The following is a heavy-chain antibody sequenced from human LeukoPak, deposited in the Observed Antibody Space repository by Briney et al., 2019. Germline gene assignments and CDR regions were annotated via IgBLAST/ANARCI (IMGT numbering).Heavy chain of an antibody. CDR3: ARDGFFTIFGVVISLYYYYYMDV. V-gene: IGHV3-7*01. CDR1: GFTLSPYW. D-gene: IGHD3-3*01. Sequence: PGGSLRLSCAASGFTLSPYWMSWVRQAPGKGLEWVANIKQDGSHKNYVDSVKGRFTISRDNAKYLLYLQMNSLRAEDTAVYYCARDGFFTIFGVVISLYYYYYMDVWGKGTTVTVSS. J-gene: IGHJ6*03. CDR2: IKQDGSHK.